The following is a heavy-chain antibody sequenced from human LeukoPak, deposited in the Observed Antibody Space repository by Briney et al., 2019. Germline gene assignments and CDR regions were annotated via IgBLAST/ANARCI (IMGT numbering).Heavy chain of an antibody. V-gene: IGHV3-30*18. J-gene: IGHJ6*02. CDR2: ISYDGSNK. CDR3: AKAHLTIVVADYYGMDV. D-gene: IGHD2-2*01. CDR1: GFTFSSYG. Sequence: GRSLRLSCAASGFTFSSYGMHWVRQAPGKGLEWVAVISYDGSNKYYADSVKGRFTISRDNSKNTLYLQMNSLRAEDTAVYYCAKAHLTIVVADYYGMDVWGQGTTVTVSS.